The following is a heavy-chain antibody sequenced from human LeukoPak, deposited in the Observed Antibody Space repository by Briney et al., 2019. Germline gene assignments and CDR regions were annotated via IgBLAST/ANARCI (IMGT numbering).Heavy chain of an antibody. V-gene: IGHV3-7*01. CDR1: GFTFSKYW. J-gene: IGHJ4*02. CDR3: ARNLHDY. CDR2: MKQDGGEK. Sequence: GGSLRLSCAASGFTFSKYWMSWVRQAPGKGLEWVANMKQDGGEKYYVDSVKGRFTISRDNAKNSLYLQMNSLRGEDTAVYYCARNLHDYWSQGTLVTVSS.